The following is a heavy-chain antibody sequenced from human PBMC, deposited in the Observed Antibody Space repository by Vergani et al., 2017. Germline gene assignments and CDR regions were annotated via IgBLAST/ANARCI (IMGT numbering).Heavy chain of an antibody. CDR1: GLTFSSYG. D-gene: IGHD3-10*01. Sequence: QVQLVESGGGVVQPGRSLRLSWPASGLTFSSYGMHWVRQAPGKGLEWVAVISKDGSNKYYADSVKGRFTISRDNSKNTLYLQMNSLLAEDTAVYYCAKVTSGSTDYWGQGTLVTVSS. J-gene: IGHJ4*02. CDR3: AKVTSGSTDY. V-gene: IGHV3-30*18. CDR2: ISKDGSNK.